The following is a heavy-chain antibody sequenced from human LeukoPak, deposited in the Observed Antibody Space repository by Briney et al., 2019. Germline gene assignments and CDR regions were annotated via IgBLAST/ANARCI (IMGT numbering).Heavy chain of an antibody. D-gene: IGHD1-1*01. CDR1: GFTFSSYA. CDR2: ISYDGSNK. CDR3: AKGTVFHWFDP. J-gene: IGHJ5*02. Sequence: PGGSLRLSCAASGFTFSSYAMHWVRQAPGKGLEWVAVISYDGSNKYYADSVKGRFTISRDNSKNTLYLQMNSLRAEDTAVYYCAKGTVFHWFDPWGQGTLVTVSS. V-gene: IGHV3-30-3*01.